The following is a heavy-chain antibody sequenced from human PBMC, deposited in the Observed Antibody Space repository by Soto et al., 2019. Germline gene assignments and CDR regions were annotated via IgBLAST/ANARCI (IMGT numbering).Heavy chain of an antibody. J-gene: IGHJ6*02. CDR3: AGDSELHTGMDV. Sequence: EVQLVETGGGWIQPGGSLRLSCEASGLTVSTSYMNWVRQAPGKGLEWVSVLYRGGSTYYADSVQGRFSIPRDNSKNTLYLQTSSLRAEDTAVYYCAGDSELHTGMDVWGQGTTVTVSS. CDR1: GLTVSTSY. CDR2: LYRGGST. D-gene: IGHD3-10*01. V-gene: IGHV3-53*02.